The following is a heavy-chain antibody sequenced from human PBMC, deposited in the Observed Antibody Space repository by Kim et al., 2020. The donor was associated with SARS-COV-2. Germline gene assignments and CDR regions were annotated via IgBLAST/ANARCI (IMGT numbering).Heavy chain of an antibody. D-gene: IGHD1-26*01. J-gene: IGHJ4*02. V-gene: IGHV4-30-4*01. Sequence: SETLSLTCTVSGGSISSGDYYWSWIRQPPGKGLEWIGYIYYSGSTYYNPSLKSRVTISVDTSKNQFSLKLSSVTAADTAVYYCARESWKWELLGYWGQGTLVTVSS. CDR3: ARESWKWELLGY. CDR2: IYYSGST. CDR1: GGSISSGDYY.